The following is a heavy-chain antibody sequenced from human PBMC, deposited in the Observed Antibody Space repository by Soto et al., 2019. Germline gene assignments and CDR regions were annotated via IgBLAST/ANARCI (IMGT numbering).Heavy chain of an antibody. Sequence: SEILSLTCTVSGGSISSYYWSWIRQPPGKGLEWIGYIYYSGSTNYNPSLKSRVTISVDTSKNQFSLKLSSVTAADTAVYYCARDGGSGSYPAYWFDPWGQGTLVTVSS. V-gene: IGHV4-59*01. CDR2: IYYSGST. J-gene: IGHJ5*02. CDR1: GGSISSYY. D-gene: IGHD3-10*01. CDR3: ARDGGSGSYPAYWFDP.